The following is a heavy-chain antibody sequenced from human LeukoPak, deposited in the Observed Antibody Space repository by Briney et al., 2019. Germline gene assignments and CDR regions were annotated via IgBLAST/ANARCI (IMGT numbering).Heavy chain of an antibody. V-gene: IGHV4-30-4*01. J-gene: IGHJ5*02. Sequence: PSQTLSLTCTVSGGSISSGDYYWSWIRQPPGKGLEWIGYIYYSGSTHYNPSLKSRVTISVDTSKNQFSLKLSSVTAADTAVYYCARAIDYGDYIYGDWFDPWGQGTLVTVSS. D-gene: IGHD4-17*01. CDR2: IYYSGST. CDR3: ARAIDYGDYIYGDWFDP. CDR1: GGSISSGDYY.